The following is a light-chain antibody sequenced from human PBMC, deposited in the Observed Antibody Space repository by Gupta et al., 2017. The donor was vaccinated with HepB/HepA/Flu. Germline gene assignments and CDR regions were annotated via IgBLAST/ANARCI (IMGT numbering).Light chain of an antibody. Sequence: DIQLTHAPSSRSSSVGDRGTLTCRARQTISNSLNFYQQKPVKAPKLLIYTASSLKSAVPSRFSGSGSGTDFTLTISTLQQEDFATSYCQQNYKNPLWTFGQGTKVEIK. CDR1: QTISNS. CDR2: TAS. V-gene: IGKV1-39*01. J-gene: IGKJ1*01. CDR3: QQNYKNPLWT.